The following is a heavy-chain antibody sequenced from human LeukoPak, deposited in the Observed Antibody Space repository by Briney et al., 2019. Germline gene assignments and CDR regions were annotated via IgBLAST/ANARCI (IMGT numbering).Heavy chain of an antibody. CDR2: IHNSGST. Sequence: SETLSLTCTVSGYSISSGYYWGWIRQPPGKGLEWIGFIHNSGSTNYNPSLKSRLAMSLDTSKNQFSLNLNSVTAADTAVYYCARGIRGAADYWGQGTLVTVSS. CDR3: ARGIRGAADY. J-gene: IGHJ4*02. D-gene: IGHD3-16*01. V-gene: IGHV4-38-2*02. CDR1: GYSISSGYY.